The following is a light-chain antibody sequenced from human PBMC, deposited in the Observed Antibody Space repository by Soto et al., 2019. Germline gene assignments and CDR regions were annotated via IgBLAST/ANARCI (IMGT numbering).Light chain of an antibody. Sequence: QSALTQPASVSGSPGQSITISCTGTSSDVGGYNYVSWYQQHPGKGPKLIIYEVSNRPSGVSYRFSGSKSGNTASLTISGLQAEDEADYYCSSYTTSSTVVFGGGTKVTVL. V-gene: IGLV2-14*01. CDR1: SSDVGGYNY. J-gene: IGLJ2*01. CDR3: SSYTTSSTVV. CDR2: EVS.